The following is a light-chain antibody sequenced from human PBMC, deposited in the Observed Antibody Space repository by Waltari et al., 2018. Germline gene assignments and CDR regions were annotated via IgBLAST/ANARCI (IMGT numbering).Light chain of an antibody. CDR3: QVWDSSTAV. J-gene: IGLJ7*01. Sequence: SYDLTQPLSVSVALGQTARITCGGNNIGGKNVHWYQQKPGQAPLLVIYRDKNRPSRSPERFSGSNSENRATLTITGAQGADEADYYCQVWDSSTAVFGGGTQRTVL. CDR1: NIGGKN. V-gene: IGLV3-9*01. CDR2: RDK.